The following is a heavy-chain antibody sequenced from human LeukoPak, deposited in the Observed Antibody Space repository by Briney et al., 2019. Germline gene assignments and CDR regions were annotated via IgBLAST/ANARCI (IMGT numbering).Heavy chain of an antibody. CDR2: ISSSSSYI. Sequence: GGSLRLSCAASGFTFSSYSMNWVRQAPGKGLEWVSSISSSSSYIYYADSVKGRFTISRDNAKNSLYLQMNSLRAEDTAVYYCARDRSYYCGGDCPYYLDYWGQGTLVTVSS. D-gene: IGHD2-21*02. CDR1: GFTFSSYS. CDR3: ARDRSYYCGGDCPYYLDY. V-gene: IGHV3-21*01. J-gene: IGHJ4*02.